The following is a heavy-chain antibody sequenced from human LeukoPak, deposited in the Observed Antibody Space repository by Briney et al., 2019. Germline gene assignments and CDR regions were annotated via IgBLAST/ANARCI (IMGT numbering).Heavy chain of an antibody. CDR2: IYTSGST. Sequence: SETLSLTCTVSGGSISSYYWSWIRQPAGKGLECIGRIYTSGSTNYNPALKSRVTMSVDTSKNQFSLRLSSVNAADTAVYFCAREGTSGGLNWLDPWGQGTLVTVSS. D-gene: IGHD3-10*01. CDR1: GGSISSYY. V-gene: IGHV4-4*07. CDR3: AREGTSGGLNWLDP. J-gene: IGHJ5*02.